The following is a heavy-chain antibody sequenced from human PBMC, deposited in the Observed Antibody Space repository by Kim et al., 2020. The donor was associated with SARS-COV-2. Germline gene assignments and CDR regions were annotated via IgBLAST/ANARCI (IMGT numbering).Heavy chain of an antibody. D-gene: IGHD2-2*01. CDR2: INPNSGGT. CDR1: GYTFTGYY. CDR3: ARLRSSVVVPAARAPEKNWFDP. Sequence: ASVKVSCKASGYTFTGYYMHWVRQAPGQGLEWMGRINPNSGGTNYAQKFQGRVTMTRDTSISTAYMELSRLRSDDTAVYYCARLRSSVVVPAARAPEKNWFDPWGQGTLVTVSS. J-gene: IGHJ5*02. V-gene: IGHV1-2*06.